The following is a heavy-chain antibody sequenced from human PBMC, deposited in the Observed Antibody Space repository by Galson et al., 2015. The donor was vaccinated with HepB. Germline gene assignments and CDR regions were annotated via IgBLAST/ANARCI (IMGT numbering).Heavy chain of an antibody. CDR2: IYYSGST. Sequence: ETLSLTCTVSGGSISSNNYYWGWIRQPPGKGLEWIGSIYYSGSTYYNPSLKSRVTISVDTSKNQFSLKLSSVTAADTAVYYCARHHYYDSGGYYQCFDYWGQGTLVTVSS. CDR3: ARHHYYDSGGYYQCFDY. V-gene: IGHV4-39*01. CDR1: GGSISSNNYY. J-gene: IGHJ4*02. D-gene: IGHD3-22*01.